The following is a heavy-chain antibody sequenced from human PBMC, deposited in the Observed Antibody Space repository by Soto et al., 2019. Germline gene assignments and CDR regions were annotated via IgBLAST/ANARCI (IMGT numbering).Heavy chain of an antibody. CDR2: IYYSGST. V-gene: IGHV4-59*12. J-gene: IGHJ6*03. Sequence: SETLSLTCTVSGGSISSYYWSWIRQPPGKGLEWIGDIYYSGSTNYNPSLKSRVTISVDTSKNQFSLKLSSVTAADTAVYYCARDGIYCSGGSCYHNMDVWGKGTTVTVSS. CDR3: ARDGIYCSGGSCYHNMDV. CDR1: GGSISSYY. D-gene: IGHD2-15*01.